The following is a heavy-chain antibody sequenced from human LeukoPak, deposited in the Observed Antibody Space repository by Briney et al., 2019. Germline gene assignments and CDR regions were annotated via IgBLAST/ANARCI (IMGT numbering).Heavy chain of an antibody. D-gene: IGHD6-19*01. J-gene: IGHJ4*02. V-gene: IGHV4-4*07. CDR3: ARAGRYSSGPTL. Sequence: SETLSLTCTVSGGSISAYYGSWFRNPAGGDREWIGHIYPSGNSNYNPSLKSRVTMSVDTSKNQFSLNLSSVTAADTAVYYCARAGRYSSGPTLWGQGTLVTVSS. CDR2: IYPSGNS. CDR1: GGSISAYY.